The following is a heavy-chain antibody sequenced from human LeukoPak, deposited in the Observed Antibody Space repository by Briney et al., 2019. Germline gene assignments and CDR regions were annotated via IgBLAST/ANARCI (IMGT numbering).Heavy chain of an antibody. CDR2: ISGSGGST. Sequence: GGSLRLSCAASGFTFSSYAMSWVRQAPGKGLEWVSAISGSGGSTYYADSVKGRFTISRDNSKNTLYLQMNSLRAEDTAVYYCAKDKYDFWSGYPDAFDIWGQGTMVTVSS. CDR1: GFTFSSYA. D-gene: IGHD3-3*01. CDR3: AKDKYDFWSGYPDAFDI. J-gene: IGHJ3*02. V-gene: IGHV3-23*01.